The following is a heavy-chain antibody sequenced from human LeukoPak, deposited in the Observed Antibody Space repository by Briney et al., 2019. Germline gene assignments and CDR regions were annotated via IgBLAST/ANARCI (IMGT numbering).Heavy chain of an antibody. J-gene: IGHJ6*02. Sequence: GASVKVSCKASGYTFTSYDISWVRQATGQGLEWMGWMNPNSGNTGYAQKFQGRVTMTRNTSISTAYMELSSLRSEDTAVYYCARSGSGSYYYYGMDVWGQGTTVTVSS. CDR1: GYTFTSYD. CDR2: MNPNSGNT. CDR3: ARSGSGSYYYYGMDV. V-gene: IGHV1-8*01. D-gene: IGHD3-10*01.